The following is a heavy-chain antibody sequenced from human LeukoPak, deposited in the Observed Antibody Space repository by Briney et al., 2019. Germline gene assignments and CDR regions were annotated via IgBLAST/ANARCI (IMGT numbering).Heavy chain of an antibody. V-gene: IGHV3-30*18. CDR3: AKEFNRGLPDY. CDR2: ISYDGSNK. D-gene: IGHD2-21*01. J-gene: IGHJ4*02. CDR1: GFTFSSYG. Sequence: GGSLRLSCAASGFTFSSYGMHWVRQAPGKGLEWVAVISYDGSNKYYADSVKDRFTISRDNSKNTLYLQMSSLRAEDTAVYYCAKEFNRGLPDYWGQGTLVTVPS.